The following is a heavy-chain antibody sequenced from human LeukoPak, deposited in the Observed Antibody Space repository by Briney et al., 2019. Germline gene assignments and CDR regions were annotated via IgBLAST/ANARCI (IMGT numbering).Heavy chain of an antibody. D-gene: IGHD2/OR15-2a*01. Sequence: GGSLRLSCAASGFTFSSYWMHWVRQAPGKGPVWVSRVDVHGQGTAYADSVKGRFTISRDNAKNTLSLQMNSLSAEDTAVYYCTRSNYDSTTFYYHLDLWGQGTLVTVSS. V-gene: IGHV3-74*01. J-gene: IGHJ5*02. CDR3: TRSNYDSTTFYYHLDL. CDR2: VDVHGQGT. CDR1: GFTFSSYW.